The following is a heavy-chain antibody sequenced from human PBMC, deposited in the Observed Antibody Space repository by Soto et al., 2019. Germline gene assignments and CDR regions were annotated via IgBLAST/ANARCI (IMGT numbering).Heavy chain of an antibody. CDR2: ISYDGSNK. D-gene: IGHD6-19*01. Sequence: GGSLRLSCAASGFTFSSYAMHWVRQAPGKGLEWVAVISYDGSNKYYADSVKGRFTISRDNSKNTLYLQMNSLRAEDTAVYYCVREHSGWYVVFYYCGQGTFVTVSA. J-gene: IGHJ4*02. CDR3: VREHSGWYVVFYY. CDR1: GFTFSSYA. V-gene: IGHV3-30-3*01.